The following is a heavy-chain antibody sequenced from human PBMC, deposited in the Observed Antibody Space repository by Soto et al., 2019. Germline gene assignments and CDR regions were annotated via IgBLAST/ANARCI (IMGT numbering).Heavy chain of an antibody. CDR2: MNPNSGNT. D-gene: IGHD3-3*01. V-gene: IGHV1-8*01. CDR1: GYTFTSYD. CDR3: ARGRVKGITIFGVVTPYYFEY. Sequence: ASVKVSCKASGYTFTSYDINWVRQAAGQGLEWMGWMNPNSGNTGYAQKFQGRVTMTRNTSISTAYMELSSLRSEDTAVYYCARGRVKGITIFGVVTPYYFEYWGQGTLVTVSS. J-gene: IGHJ4*02.